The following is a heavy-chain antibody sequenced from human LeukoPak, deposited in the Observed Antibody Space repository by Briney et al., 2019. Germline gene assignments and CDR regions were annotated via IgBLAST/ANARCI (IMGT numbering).Heavy chain of an antibody. CDR2: IYYSGST. CDR1: GGSISSYY. J-gene: IGHJ4*02. CDR3: ARSPTKRVPEDY. Sequence: SETLSLTCTVSGGSISSYYRTWIRQPPGKGLEWIGYIYYSGSTNYNPSLKSRVTISVDTSKNQFSLRLTSVTAADTAVYYCARSPTKRVPEDYWGQGTLVTVSS. D-gene: IGHD2-2*01. V-gene: IGHV4-59*12.